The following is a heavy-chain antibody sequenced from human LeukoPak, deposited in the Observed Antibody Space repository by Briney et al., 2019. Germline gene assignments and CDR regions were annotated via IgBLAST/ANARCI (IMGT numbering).Heavy chain of an antibody. CDR2: ISYDGSNK. J-gene: IGHJ6*02. D-gene: IGHD2-2*01. CDR1: GFTFSSCA. V-gene: IGHV3-30-3*01. Sequence: PGRSLRLSCAASGFTFSSCAMHWVRQAPGKGLEWVAVISYDGSNKYYADSVKGRLTISRDNSKNTLYLQMNSLRAEDTAVYYCARVGPSEYQLPYYYGMDVWGQGTTVTVSS. CDR3: ARVGPSEYQLPYYYGMDV.